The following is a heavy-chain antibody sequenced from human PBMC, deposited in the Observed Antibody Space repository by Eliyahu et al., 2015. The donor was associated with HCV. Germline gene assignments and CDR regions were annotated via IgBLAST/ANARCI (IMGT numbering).Heavy chain of an antibody. Sequence: EVQLVESGGGLVQPGGSLRLSCAAAGFTISGSWIHWVRQGPGKGLVWVSRINSDGSSTQYADSVKGRFIISRDNAKNTLYLQMNSLRAEDTAMYYCARDFDSGVSGIWGQGTLVTVSS. CDR2: INSDGSST. CDR1: GFTISGSW. CDR3: ARDFDSGVSGI. V-gene: IGHV3-74*03. D-gene: IGHD2-21*01. J-gene: IGHJ4*02.